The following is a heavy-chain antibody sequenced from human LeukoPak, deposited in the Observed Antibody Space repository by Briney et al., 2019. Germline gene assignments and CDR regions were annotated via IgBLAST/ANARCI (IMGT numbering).Heavy chain of an antibody. CDR3: ARAVDSSSSNIDY. J-gene: IGHJ4*02. CDR1: GFTFRDAW. CDR2: IKGKSDGGTT. V-gene: IGHV3-15*01. D-gene: IGHD6-6*01. Sequence: PGGSLRLSCAASGFTFRDAWMSWVRQAPGKGLEWVGRIKGKSDGGTTDYAAPVKGRFTISRDDSKNTLSLQMNSLRAEDTAVYYCARAVDSSSSNIDYWGQGTLVTVSS.